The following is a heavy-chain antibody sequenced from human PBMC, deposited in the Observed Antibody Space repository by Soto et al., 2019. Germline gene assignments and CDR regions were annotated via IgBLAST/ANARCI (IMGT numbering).Heavy chain of an antibody. CDR1: GYTFTSYG. CDR3: ARATYTSGGSPTFAMDV. V-gene: IGHV1-18*04. J-gene: IGHJ6*02. CDR2: INGGNGYA. Sequence: ASVKVSCKASGYTFTSYGISWVRQAPGQGLEWMGWINGGNGYAKYSQNFQDRVTLTRDASASTTYMELSSLRSEDTAIFYCARATYTSGGSPTFAMDVWGQGTTVTVS. D-gene: IGHD3-10*01.